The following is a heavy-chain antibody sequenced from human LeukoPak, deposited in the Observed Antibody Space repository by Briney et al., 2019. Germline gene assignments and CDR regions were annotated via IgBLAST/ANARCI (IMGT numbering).Heavy chain of an antibody. CDR3: ARSAAGHQYYFDY. CDR2: IYYSGST. V-gene: IGHV4-59*01. J-gene: IGHJ4*02. CDR1: GGSISSYY. D-gene: IGHD2-2*01. Sequence: SETLSLTCTVSGGSISSYYWSWIRRPPGKGLEWIGYIYYSGSTNYNPSLKSRVTISVDTSKNQFSLKLSSVTAADTAVYYCARSAAGHQYYFDYWARAPRSPSPQ.